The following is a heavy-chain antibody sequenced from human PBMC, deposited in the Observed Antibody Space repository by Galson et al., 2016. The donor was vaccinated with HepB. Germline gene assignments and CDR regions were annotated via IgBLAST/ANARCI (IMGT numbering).Heavy chain of an antibody. D-gene: IGHD4-17*01. J-gene: IGHJ4*02. CDR1: GFTFNTYG. CDR2: IWFDGSNK. Sequence: SLRLSCAASGFTFNTYGMHWVRQAPGKGLEWVAIIWFDGSNKYYANSVKGRSSVSRDNSKNTLHLQMNSLRAEDTAVYYCARGNYGDYSFDYWGQETLVTVSS. CDR3: ARGNYGDYSFDY. V-gene: IGHV3-33*01.